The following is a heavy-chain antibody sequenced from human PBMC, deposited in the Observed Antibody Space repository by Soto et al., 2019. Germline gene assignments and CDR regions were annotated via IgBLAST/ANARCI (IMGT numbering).Heavy chain of an antibody. CDR1: GFTFSSYG. CDR2: ISYDVSNK. CDR3: AKGGITGTATKNYYYGMDV. J-gene: IGHJ6*02. Sequence: LRLSCAASGFTFSSYGMHWVRQAPGKGLEWVAVISYDVSNKYYADSVKGRFTISRDNSKNTLYLQMNILRAEDTAVYYCAKGGITGTATKNYYYGMDVWGQGTTVTVSS. D-gene: IGHD1-20*01. V-gene: IGHV3-30*18.